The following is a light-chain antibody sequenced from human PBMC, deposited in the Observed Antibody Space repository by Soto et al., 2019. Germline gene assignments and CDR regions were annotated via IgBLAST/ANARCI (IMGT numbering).Light chain of an antibody. Sequence: DIQMTQSPPTLSASVGDRVTISCRASESITNWLAWYQHKPGKAPKLLIYKASSLESGVPSRFSGSGSGTEFTLTISSLQPDDFATYYCQQYKSPPWTFGQGTKVGIK. V-gene: IGKV1-5*03. CDR2: KAS. CDR3: QQYKSPPWT. J-gene: IGKJ1*01. CDR1: ESITNW.